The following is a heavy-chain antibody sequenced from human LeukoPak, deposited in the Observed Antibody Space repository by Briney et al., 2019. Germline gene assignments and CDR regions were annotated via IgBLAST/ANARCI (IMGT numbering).Heavy chain of an antibody. D-gene: IGHD2-21*02. Sequence: ASVKVSCKASGYTFNTYGITWVRQAPGQGLEWMGWIRTDDGDTHYAEKLQGRVIMTRDTSTSTAYMELRSLRSDDTAVYYCARDRIAYCGGDCQGGFDYWGQGTLVTVSS. V-gene: IGHV1-18*01. CDR3: ARDRIAYCGGDCQGGFDY. CDR2: IRTDDGDT. CDR1: GYTFNTYG. J-gene: IGHJ4*02.